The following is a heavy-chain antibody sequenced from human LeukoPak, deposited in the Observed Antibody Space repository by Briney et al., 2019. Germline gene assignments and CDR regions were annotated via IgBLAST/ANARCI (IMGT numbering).Heavy chain of an antibody. CDR3: ARGFIYCSSTSCPFGY. CDR1: GFTFSSYA. D-gene: IGHD2-2*01. V-gene: IGHV3-30*04. J-gene: IGHJ4*02. Sequence: GGSLRLSCAASGFTFSSYAMHWVRQAPGKGLEWVAVISYDGSNKYYADSVKGRFTISRDNSKNTLYLQMNSLRAEDTAVYYCARGFIYCSSTSCPFGYWGQGTLVTVSS. CDR2: ISYDGSNK.